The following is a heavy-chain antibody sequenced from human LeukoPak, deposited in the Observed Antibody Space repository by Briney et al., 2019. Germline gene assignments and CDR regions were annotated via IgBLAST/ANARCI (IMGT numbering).Heavy chain of an antibody. CDR3: ARVLPNRWILRKDAFDI. CDR1: GGSISSSSYY. D-gene: IGHD5-18*01. J-gene: IGHJ3*02. Sequence: PSETLSLTCTVSGGSISSSSYYWGWIRQPPGKGLEWIGSIYYSGSTYYNPSLKSRVTISVDTSKNQFSLRLSSVTAADTAVYYCARVLPNRWILRKDAFDIWGQGTMVTVSS. CDR2: IYYSGST. V-gene: IGHV4-39*07.